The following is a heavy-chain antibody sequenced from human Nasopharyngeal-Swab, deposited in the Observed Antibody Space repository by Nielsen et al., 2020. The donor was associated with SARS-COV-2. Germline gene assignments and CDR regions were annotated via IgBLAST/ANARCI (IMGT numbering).Heavy chain of an antibody. J-gene: IGHJ4*02. CDR1: GFTFSSYA. Sequence: GESLKISCAASGFTFSSYAMSWVRQAPGKELEWVSAISGSGGSTYYADSVKGRFTISRDNSKNTLYLQMNSLRAEDTAVYYCAKDDEWELLSWDYWGQGSLVTVSS. D-gene: IGHD1-26*01. CDR2: ISGSGGST. CDR3: AKDDEWELLSWDY. V-gene: IGHV3-23*01.